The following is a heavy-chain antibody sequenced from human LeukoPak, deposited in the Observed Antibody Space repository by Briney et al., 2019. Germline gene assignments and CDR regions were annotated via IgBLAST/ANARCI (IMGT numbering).Heavy chain of an antibody. D-gene: IGHD3-10*01. Sequence: GGSLRLSCAASGFTVSSNYMSWVRQAPGKGLEWVSYIGGSSSYTNYADSVEGRFTISRDTAKNSLFLQMDSLRADDTAVYYCAKVREVMFRGPQDYWGQGTLVTVSS. V-gene: IGHV3-11*06. CDR2: IGGSSSYT. CDR1: GFTVSSNY. J-gene: IGHJ4*02. CDR3: AKVREVMFRGPQDY.